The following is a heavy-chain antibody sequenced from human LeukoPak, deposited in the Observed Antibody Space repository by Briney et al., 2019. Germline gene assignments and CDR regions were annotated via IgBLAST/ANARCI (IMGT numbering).Heavy chain of an antibody. D-gene: IGHD3-10*01. CDR3: ARDKKSGESSEIDY. J-gene: IGHJ4*02. V-gene: IGHV3-74*03. CDR2: INRDGSTT. Sequence: GGSLRLSCAASRFTLSNYWVHWVRQAPGKGLVWVSRINRDGSTTKYADSVKGRFTVSRDNAKNTLNLQMNSLRAEDTAVYYCARDKKSGESSEIDYWGQGTLVTVSS. CDR1: RFTLSNYW.